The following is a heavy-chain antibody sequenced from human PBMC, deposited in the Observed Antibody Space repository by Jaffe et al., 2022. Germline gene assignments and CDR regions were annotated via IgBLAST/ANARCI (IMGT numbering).Heavy chain of an antibody. CDR1: GFTFDDYA. CDR3: AKGGGSSSWFPFDY. Sequence: EVQLVESGGVVVQPGGSLRLSCAASGFTFDDYAMHWVRQAPGKGLEWVSLISWDGGSTYYADSVKGRFTISRDNSKNSLYLQMNSLRAEDTALYYCAKGGGSSSWFPFDYWGQGTLVTVSS. D-gene: IGHD6-13*01. V-gene: IGHV3-43D*04. CDR2: ISWDGGST. J-gene: IGHJ4*02.